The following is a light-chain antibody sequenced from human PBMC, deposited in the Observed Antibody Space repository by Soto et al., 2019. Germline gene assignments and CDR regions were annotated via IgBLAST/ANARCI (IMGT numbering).Light chain of an antibody. J-gene: IGKJ1*01. CDR3: QLLNSYPRT. V-gene: IGKV1-9*01. CDR2: AAS. CDR1: QGISSY. Sequence: DIQLTQSPSFLSASVGDRVTITCRASQGISSYLAWYQQKSGKAPKVLIYAASTLQSGVPSRFSGSGSGTEFTLTISSLQPEDFATYYCQLLNSYPRTFGQGTKVEIK.